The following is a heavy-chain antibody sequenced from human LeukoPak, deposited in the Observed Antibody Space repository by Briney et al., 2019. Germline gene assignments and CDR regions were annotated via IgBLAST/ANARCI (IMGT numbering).Heavy chain of an antibody. CDR2: IKQDGSEK. J-gene: IGHJ4*02. Sequence: GGSLRLSCAASGFTFSSYWMSWVRQAPGKGLEWVANIKQDGSEKHYVESVRGRFTISRDYAKNSLYLQMNSLRAEDTAVYYCATSGHKYSNYDYWGQGTLVTVSS. V-gene: IGHV3-7*01. CDR3: ATSGHKYSNYDY. D-gene: IGHD4-11*01. CDR1: GFTFSSYW.